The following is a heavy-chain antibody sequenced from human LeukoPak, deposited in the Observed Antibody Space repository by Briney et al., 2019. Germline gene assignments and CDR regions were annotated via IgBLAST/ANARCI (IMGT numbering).Heavy chain of an antibody. CDR3: ARAQYSSSWYDY. CDR1: GGSFSGYY. D-gene: IGHD6-13*01. V-gene: IGHV4-34*01. Sequence: PSETLSLTCAVYGGSFSGYYWSWIRQPPGKGLEWIGEINHSGSTNYNPSLKSRVTISVDTSKNQFSLKLSSVTAADTAVYYCARAQYSSSWYDYWGQETLVTVSS. J-gene: IGHJ4*02. CDR2: INHSGST.